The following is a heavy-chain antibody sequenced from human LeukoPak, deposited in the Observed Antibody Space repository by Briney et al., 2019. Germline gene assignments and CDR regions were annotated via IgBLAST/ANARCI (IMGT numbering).Heavy chain of an antibody. CDR1: GGSISSYY. CDR3: ASRDGYNGSFDY. CDR2: IYYSGST. D-gene: IGHD5-24*01. Sequence: SETLSLTCTVSGGSISSYYWSWIRQPPGKGLEWIGYIYYSGSTNYDPSLKSRVTISVDTSKNQFSLKLSSVTAADTAVYYCASRDGYNGSFDYWGQGTLVTVSS. J-gene: IGHJ4*02. V-gene: IGHV4-59*01.